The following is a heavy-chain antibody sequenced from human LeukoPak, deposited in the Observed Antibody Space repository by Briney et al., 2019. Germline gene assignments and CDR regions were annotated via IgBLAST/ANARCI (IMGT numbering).Heavy chain of an antibody. Sequence: PGGSLRLSCAASGFTFSNSAMTWVRHAPGKGLEWVSAISAGGSDTIYTDSVKDRFTISRDNSKNTLYLQMNSLRAEDTAVYYCAKGGNSAPLDYWGQGTLVTVSS. CDR3: AKGGNSAPLDY. J-gene: IGHJ4*02. CDR1: GFTFSNSA. V-gene: IGHV3-23*01. D-gene: IGHD1-7*01. CDR2: ISAGGSDT.